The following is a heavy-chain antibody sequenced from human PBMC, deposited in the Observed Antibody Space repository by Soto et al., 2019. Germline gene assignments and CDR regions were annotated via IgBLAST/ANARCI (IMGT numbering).Heavy chain of an antibody. D-gene: IGHD3-16*01. J-gene: IGHJ6*02. CDR2: IYYGGST. Sequence: QVHLQESGPGLVKPSQTLSLTCSVSGGSISSGGYYWTWIRQHPGKVLEWIGYIYYGGSTFYHPSLKSRAVISKDTSKNHFSLNLTSVTAADTAVYYCARGGGDAPFGLYVMDVWGQGTTVAVSS. CDR1: GGSISSGGYY. V-gene: IGHV4-31*03. CDR3: ARGGGDAPFGLYVMDV.